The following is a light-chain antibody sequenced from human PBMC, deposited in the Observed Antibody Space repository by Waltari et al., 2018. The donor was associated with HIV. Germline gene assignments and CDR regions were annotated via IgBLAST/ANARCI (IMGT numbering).Light chain of an antibody. Sequence: QSVLTQPPSVSAAPGQNVALSCSGSSSNTGNNYVSWYQHFPGTAPKLLIYENNKRPSGIPDRFSGSKSGTTATLGITGLQTGDEADYYCEAWDLSLSAVVFGGGTRLTVL. CDR3: EAWDLSLSAVV. CDR2: ENN. V-gene: IGLV1-51*01. CDR1: SSNTGNNY. J-gene: IGLJ2*01.